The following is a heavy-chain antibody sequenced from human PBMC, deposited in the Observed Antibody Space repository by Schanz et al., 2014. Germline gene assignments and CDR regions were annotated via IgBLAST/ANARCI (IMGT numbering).Heavy chain of an antibody. Sequence: EVQLLESGGGLVEPGGSLRLSCAASGFSFSSYAMGWVRQARGKGLEWVSAMNESHSTIYYADSVRGRFTISRDNAENTLFLQMNSLRAEDTAVYYCVRDSFFAFDYWGQGTLXTVSS. CDR2: MNESHSTI. CDR1: GFSFSSYA. CDR3: VRDSFFAFDY. V-gene: IGHV3-23*01. J-gene: IGHJ4*02. D-gene: IGHD3-3*01.